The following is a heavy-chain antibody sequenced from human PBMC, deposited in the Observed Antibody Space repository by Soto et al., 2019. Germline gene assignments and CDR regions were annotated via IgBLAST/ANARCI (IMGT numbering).Heavy chain of an antibody. V-gene: IGHV3-23*01. Sequence: GGSLRLSCAASGFTFSTYAITWVRQAPGQGLEWVSAISGTGGSKYFADSVKGWFTISRDNSKNTVYLQMNSLRAEDTAVYYCAKGIAAAVPNWFDPWGQGTRVTVSS. D-gene: IGHD6-13*01. CDR3: AKGIAAAVPNWFDP. CDR2: ISGTGGSK. J-gene: IGHJ5*02. CDR1: GFTFSTYA.